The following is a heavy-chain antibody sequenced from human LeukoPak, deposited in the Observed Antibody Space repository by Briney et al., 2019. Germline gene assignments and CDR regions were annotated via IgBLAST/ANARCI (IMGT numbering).Heavy chain of an antibody. D-gene: IGHD1-26*01. CDR2: IYYSGST. CDR1: GGSISSYY. CDR3: ARHGGSYSFDY. Sequence: SETLSLTCTVSGGSISSYYWSWIRQPPGKGLEWIGYIYYSGSTNYSPSLKSRLTISVDTSKNQFSLKLSSVTAADTAVYYCARHGGSYSFDYWGQGTLVTVSS. J-gene: IGHJ4*02. V-gene: IGHV4-59*01.